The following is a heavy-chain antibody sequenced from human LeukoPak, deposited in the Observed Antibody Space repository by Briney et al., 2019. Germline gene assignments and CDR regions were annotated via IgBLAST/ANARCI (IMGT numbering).Heavy chain of an antibody. J-gene: IGHJ4*02. CDR3: ARAATPPHYYYPEY. CDR2: INPNSGDT. D-gene: IGHD3-22*01. V-gene: IGHV1-2*02. CDR1: GYTFTGYY. Sequence: ASVTVSCKASGYTFTGYYIHWVRQAPGQGLEWMGWINPNSGDTNYAQNFQGRVTMTRDTSISTSYMELNRLRSDDTALYYCARAATPPHYYYPEYWGQGTLVTVSS.